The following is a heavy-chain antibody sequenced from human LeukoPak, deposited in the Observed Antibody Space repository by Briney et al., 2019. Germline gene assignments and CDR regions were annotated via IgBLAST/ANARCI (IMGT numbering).Heavy chain of an antibody. Sequence: GASVKVSCKASGGTFSSYAISWVRQAPGQGLEWMGGIIPIFGTANYAQKFQGRVTITADESTSTAYMELSSLRSEDTAVYYCARFTWPPSGQEDYWGQGTLVTVSS. CDR3: ARFTWPPSGQEDY. CDR2: IIPIFGTA. D-gene: IGHD2-15*01. J-gene: IGHJ4*02. V-gene: IGHV1-69*13. CDR1: GGTFSSYA.